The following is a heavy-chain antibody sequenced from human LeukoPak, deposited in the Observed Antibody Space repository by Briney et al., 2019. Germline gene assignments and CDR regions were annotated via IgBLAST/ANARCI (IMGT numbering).Heavy chain of an antibody. CDR3: AKDAHYDFWSGSGYFDY. V-gene: IGHV3-30-3*01. CDR1: GFTFGEYA. D-gene: IGHD3-3*01. J-gene: IGHJ4*02. CDR2: ISYDGRQK. Sequence: GGSLRLSCAASGFTFGEYAMHWVRQAPGKGLEWVAVISYDGRQKFYGDSVKGRFTISRDSPKNTVYLQMNSLRNDDTAVYYCAKDAHYDFWSGSGYFDYWGQGTLVTVSS.